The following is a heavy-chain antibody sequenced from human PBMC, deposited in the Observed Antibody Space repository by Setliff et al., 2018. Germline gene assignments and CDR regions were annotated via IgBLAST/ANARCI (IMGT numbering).Heavy chain of an antibody. Sequence: SETLSLTCTVSGGSISSGSYYWSWIRQPAGKGLEWIGRIYTSGSTNYNPSLKSRVTISVDTSKNQFSLKLSSVTAADTAVYYCARTLLLAPYYFDYWGQGTLVTVSS. D-gene: IGHD2-21*01. CDR3: ARTLLLAPYYFDY. V-gene: IGHV4-61*02. J-gene: IGHJ4*02. CDR2: IYTSGST. CDR1: GGSISSGSYY.